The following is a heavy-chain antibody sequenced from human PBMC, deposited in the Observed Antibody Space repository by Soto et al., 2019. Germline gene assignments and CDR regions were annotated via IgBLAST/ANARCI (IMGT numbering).Heavy chain of an antibody. CDR3: ARVVVDYGSGSYQFWCDP. D-gene: IGHD3-10*01. V-gene: IGHV6-1*01. Sequence: SQTLSLTCAISGDSVSSNSAAWNWIRQSPSRGLEWLGRTYYRAKWYNDYAVSVKSRITINPDTSKNQFSLQLNSVTPEDTAVYYCARVVVDYGSGSYQFWCDPWGQGTLVTVSS. CDR1: GDSVSSNSAA. CDR2: TYYRAKWYN. J-gene: IGHJ5*02.